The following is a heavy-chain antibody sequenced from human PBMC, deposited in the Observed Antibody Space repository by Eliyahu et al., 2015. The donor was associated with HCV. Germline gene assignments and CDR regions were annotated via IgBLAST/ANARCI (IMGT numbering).Heavy chain of an antibody. CDR1: GFTFTSYA. V-gene: IGHV3-23*01. CDR2: VSGNGFNT. CDR3: VRGYDYGDPWTFDF. J-gene: IGHJ4*02. Sequence: EVQLLESGGGLVQVGGSLRLSCAASGFTFTSYAMSWVRQAPGKGLEWVSSVSGNGFNTYYADSMRGRFSISRDNXKKTLSLQMTGLRGDDTAVYFCVRGYDYGDPWTFDFWGQGTLVTVSS. D-gene: IGHD4-17*01.